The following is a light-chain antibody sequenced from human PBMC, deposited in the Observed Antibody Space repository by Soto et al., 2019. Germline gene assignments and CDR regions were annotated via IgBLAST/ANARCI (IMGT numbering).Light chain of an antibody. Sequence: DIQMTQSPSSLSASVGDRVTITCRASQGISNYLAWYQQKPGKVPKLLIYAASTLQSGVPSRFSGSGSGTDVTLTSSSLQPEEVGTYYCQKYNSAPPETFGQGTKVEIK. CDR1: QGISNY. CDR3: QKYNSAPPET. J-gene: IGKJ1*01. V-gene: IGKV1-27*01. CDR2: AAS.